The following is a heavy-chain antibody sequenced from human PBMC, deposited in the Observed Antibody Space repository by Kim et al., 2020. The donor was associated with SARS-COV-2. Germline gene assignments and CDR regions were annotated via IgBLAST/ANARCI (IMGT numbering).Heavy chain of an antibody. CDR2: IYYSGST. CDR1: GGSISSGGYY. J-gene: IGHJ5*02. CDR3: ARETVSRGGFGELLYGWFDP. V-gene: IGHV4-31*03. Sequence: SETLSLTCTVSGGSISSGGYYWSWIRQHPGKGLEWIGYIYYSGSTYYNPSLKSRVTISVDTSKNQFSLKLSSVTAADTAVYYCARETVSRGGFGELLYGWFDPWGHGTLVTVSS. D-gene: IGHD3-10*01.